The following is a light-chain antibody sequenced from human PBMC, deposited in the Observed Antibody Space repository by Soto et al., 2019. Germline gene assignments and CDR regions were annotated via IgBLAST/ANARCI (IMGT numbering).Light chain of an antibody. V-gene: IGKV2-28*01. Sequence: DIVMTQSPLSLPVTPGEPASISCRSSQSLLHSNGYTYLDWYLQKPGQSPQLLIYLGSNRASGVPDRFSGSGSGTDFTLEISRVEAEDVGLYYCMQALQSPVTFGGGTKVEIK. CDR3: MQALQSPVT. CDR1: QSLLHSNGYTY. CDR2: LGS. J-gene: IGKJ4*01.